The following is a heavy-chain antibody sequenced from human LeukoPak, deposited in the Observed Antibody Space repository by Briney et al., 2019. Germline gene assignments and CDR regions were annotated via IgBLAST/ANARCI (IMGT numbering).Heavy chain of an antibody. CDR2: MWYDGSNK. Sequence: PGGSLRLSCAASGFTFSSYGMHWVRQAPGKGLEWVAVMWYDGSNKYYADSVKGRFTISRDNSKNTLYLQMNSLRAEDTAVYYCARPAECSSTSCYTGLAGAFDYWGQGTLVTVSS. V-gene: IGHV3-33*01. J-gene: IGHJ4*02. D-gene: IGHD2-2*02. CDR1: GFTFSSYG. CDR3: ARPAECSSTSCYTGLAGAFDY.